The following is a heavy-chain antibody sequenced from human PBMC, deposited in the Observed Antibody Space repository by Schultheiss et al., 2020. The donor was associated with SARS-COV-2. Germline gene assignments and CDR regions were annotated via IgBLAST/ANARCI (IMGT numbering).Heavy chain of an antibody. J-gene: IGHJ3*02. V-gene: IGHV3-48*03. CDR2: ISSSGSTI. Sequence: GGSLRLSCAASGFTFSSYEMNWVRQAPGKGLEWVSYISSSGSTIYYADSGKGRFTISRDNAKNSLYLQMNSLRAEDTAVYYCAKWADMTTVVTPGVRAFDIWGQGTMVTVSS. D-gene: IGHD4-23*01. CDR3: AKWADMTTVVTPGVRAFDI. CDR1: GFTFSSYE.